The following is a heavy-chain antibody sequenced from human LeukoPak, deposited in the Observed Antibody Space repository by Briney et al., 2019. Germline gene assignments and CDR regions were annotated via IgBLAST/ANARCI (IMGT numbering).Heavy chain of an antibody. CDR1: GYTFTGYY. J-gene: IGHJ6*02. V-gene: IGHV1-2*02. D-gene: IGHD1-26*01. Sequence: ASVKVSCKASGYTFTGYYMHWVRQAPGQGLEWMGWINPNSGGTNYAQKFQGRVTMTRDTSISTAYMELSRLRSDGTAVYYCARDSIVGYYYYGMDVWGQGTTVTVSS. CDR2: INPNSGGT. CDR3: ARDSIVGYYYYGMDV.